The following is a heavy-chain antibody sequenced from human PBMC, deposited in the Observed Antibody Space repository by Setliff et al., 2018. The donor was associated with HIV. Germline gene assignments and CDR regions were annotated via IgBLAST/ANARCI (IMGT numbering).Heavy chain of an antibody. Sequence: PSETLSLTCAVYGGSFSGYHWSWIRQSPGKGLEWIGEIDHSGSTDDNPSLKSRVTISVDTSKNQFSLKLSSVSAVDTAVYYCARGHPIVPTGLVSFYFDHWGQGTLVTVSS. J-gene: IGHJ4*02. D-gene: IGHD2-2*01. CDR3: ARGHPIVPTGLVSFYFDH. CDR2: IDHSGST. V-gene: IGHV4-34*01. CDR1: GGSFSGYH.